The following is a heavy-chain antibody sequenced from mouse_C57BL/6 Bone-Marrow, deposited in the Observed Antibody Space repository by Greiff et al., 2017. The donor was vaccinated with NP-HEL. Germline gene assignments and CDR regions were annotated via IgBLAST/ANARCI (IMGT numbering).Heavy chain of an antibody. D-gene: IGHD2-1*01. CDR3: AISHGNYPVDY. CDR1: GYTFTSYW. V-gene: IGHV1-74*01. CDR2: IHPSDSDT. J-gene: IGHJ4*01. Sequence: VQLQQPGAELVKPGASVKVSYKASGYTFTSYWMHWVKQRPGQGLEWIGRIHPSDSDTNYNQKFKGKATLTVDKSSSTAYMQLSSLTSEDSAVYYCAISHGNYPVDYWGQGTSVTVSS.